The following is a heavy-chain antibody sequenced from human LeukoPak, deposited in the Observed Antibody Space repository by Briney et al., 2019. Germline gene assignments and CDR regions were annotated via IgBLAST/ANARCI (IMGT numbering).Heavy chain of an antibody. J-gene: IGHJ4*02. Sequence: PSETLSLTCTVSGGSLSSGGYYWGWIRQHPGKGREWLGYIYYSGRTYYNPSLKSRVTISVDTSKNQFSLKLSSVTAADTAVYYCARMGRSYGLTLWGQGTLVTVSS. D-gene: IGHD5-18*01. CDR1: GGSLSSGGYY. CDR2: IYYSGRT. V-gene: IGHV4-31*03. CDR3: ARMGRSYGLTL.